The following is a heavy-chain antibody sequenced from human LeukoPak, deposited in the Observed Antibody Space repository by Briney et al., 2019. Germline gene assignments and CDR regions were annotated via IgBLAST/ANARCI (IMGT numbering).Heavy chain of an antibody. V-gene: IGHV3-21*01. CDR2: ISSSSSYI. CDR1: GFTFSSYS. Sequence: TGGSLRLSCAASGFTFSSYSMNWVRQAPGKGLEWVSSISSSSSYIYYADSVKGRFTISRDNAKNSLYLQMNSLRAEDTAVYYCARGAYSSSWPRGGSRYYYYYYMDVWGKGTTVTVSS. D-gene: IGHD6-13*01. CDR3: ARGAYSSSWPRGGSRYYYYYYMDV. J-gene: IGHJ6*03.